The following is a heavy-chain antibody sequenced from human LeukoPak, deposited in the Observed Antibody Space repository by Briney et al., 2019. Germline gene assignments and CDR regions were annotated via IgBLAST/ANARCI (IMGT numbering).Heavy chain of an antibody. CDR3: ARGLCPDEYDFWSGCGESDAFDI. J-gene: IGHJ3*02. V-gene: IGHV4-59*06. CDR2: IYYSGST. D-gene: IGHD3-3*01. CDR1: GGSISSYY. Sequence: PSETLSLTCTVSGGSISSYYWSWIRQHPGKGLEWIGYIYYSGSTYYNPSRKSRVTISVDTSKNQFSLKLCSVTAADSAVYYCARGLCPDEYDFWSGCGESDAFDIWGQGTMVTVSS.